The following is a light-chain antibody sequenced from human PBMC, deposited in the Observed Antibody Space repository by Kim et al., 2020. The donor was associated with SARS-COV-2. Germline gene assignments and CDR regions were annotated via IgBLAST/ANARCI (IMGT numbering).Light chain of an antibody. CDR2: QDS. V-gene: IGLV3-1*01. CDR1: KLGDKY. J-gene: IGLJ1*01. Sequence: SYELTQPPSVSVSPGQTASITCSGDKLGDKYACWYQQKPGQSPVLVIYQDSKRPSGIPERFSGSNSGKTATLTISGTQAMDEADYYCQAWDSSTEAFGTG. CDR3: QAWDSSTEA.